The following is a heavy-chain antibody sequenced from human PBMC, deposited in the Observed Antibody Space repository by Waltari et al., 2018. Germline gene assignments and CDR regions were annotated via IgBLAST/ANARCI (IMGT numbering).Heavy chain of an antibody. V-gene: IGHV4-39*01. Sequence: QLQLQESGPGLVKPSETLSLTCTVSGASVSSRIHYWGWIRQSPGKGLEWIGSITHSGSSYYNPSLKSRVTISVDTSKNQFSLKLSSVTAADTAVYYCARRWAYWGGYFDYWGQGTLVIVSS. J-gene: IGHJ4*02. D-gene: IGHD2-8*02. CDR1: GASVSSRIHY. CDR3: ARRWAYWGGYFDY. CDR2: ITHSGSS.